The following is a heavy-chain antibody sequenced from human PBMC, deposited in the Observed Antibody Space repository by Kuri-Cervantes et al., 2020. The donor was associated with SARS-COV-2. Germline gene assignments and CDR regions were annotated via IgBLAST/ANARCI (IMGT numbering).Heavy chain of an antibody. CDR2: INSNTGGT. CDR1: GYPFTEYY. CDR3: ATSPPIVGASNWFDP. Sequence: ASVKVSCKASGYPFTEYYIHWVRQAPGQGLEWVGWINSNTGGTKFAQKFQGRVTMTEDTSTDTAYMELSSLRSEDTAVYYCATSPPIVGASNWFDPWGQGTLVTVSS. D-gene: IGHD1-26*01. V-gene: IGHV1-2*02. J-gene: IGHJ5*02.